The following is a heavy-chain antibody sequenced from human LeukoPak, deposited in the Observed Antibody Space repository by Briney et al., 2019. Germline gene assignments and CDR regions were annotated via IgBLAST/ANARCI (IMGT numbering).Heavy chain of an antibody. Sequence: GGSLRLSCAASGFTFSSYAMRWARQAPGKGLEWVSVISNSGGSTYYADSVKGRFTISRDNSKNTLYLQMNSLRAEDTAVYYCAKHDSSGYWGGFDYWGQGTLVTVSS. V-gene: IGHV3-23*01. CDR3: AKHDSSGYWGGFDY. D-gene: IGHD3-22*01. CDR1: GFTFSSYA. J-gene: IGHJ4*02. CDR2: ISNSGGST.